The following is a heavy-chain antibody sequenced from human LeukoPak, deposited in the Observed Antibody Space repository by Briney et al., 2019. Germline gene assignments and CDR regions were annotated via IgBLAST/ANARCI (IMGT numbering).Heavy chain of an antibody. J-gene: IGHJ5*02. CDR3: ARDQLSRGVWFDP. CDR2: IIPIFGTA. Sequence: SVKVSCKASGGTFSSYANSWVRQAPAQGLEWMGGIIPIFGTANYAQKFQGRVNMTTDTSTSTAYMELRSLRSDNTAVYYCARDQLSRGVWFDPWGQGTLVTVSS. CDR1: GGTFSSYA. V-gene: IGHV1-69*05. D-gene: IGHD1-1*01.